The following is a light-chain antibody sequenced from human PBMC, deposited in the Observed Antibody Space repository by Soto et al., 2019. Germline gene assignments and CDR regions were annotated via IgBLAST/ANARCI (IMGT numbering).Light chain of an antibody. CDR3: ETLDSNPHVV. CDR2: LEGSGSY. V-gene: IGLV4-60*03. J-gene: IGLJ2*01. CDR1: SGHSSYI. Sequence: QSVLTQSSSASASLGSSVKLTCTLSSGHSSYIIAWHPQQPGKAPRYLMKLEGSGSYNKGSGVPDRFSGSSSGADRYLTISNLLSEDEAAYYCETLDSNPHVVFGGGTKVTVL.